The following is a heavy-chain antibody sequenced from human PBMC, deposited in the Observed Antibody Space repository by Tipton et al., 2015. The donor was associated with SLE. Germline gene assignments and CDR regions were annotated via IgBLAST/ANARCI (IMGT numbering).Heavy chain of an antibody. D-gene: IGHD2-15*01. CDR3: VICSPAGCAYFDY. V-gene: IGHV4-61*02. CDR1: GGSIGNTHYY. Sequence: TLSLTCVVSGGSIGNTHYYWAWIRQPAGKGLEWIGRIYTGGYTKYNPSFENRVTVDASKDQFSLKLSSVTAADTAVYYCVICSPAGCAYFDYWGQGRLVTVSS. J-gene: IGHJ4*02. CDR2: IYTGGYT.